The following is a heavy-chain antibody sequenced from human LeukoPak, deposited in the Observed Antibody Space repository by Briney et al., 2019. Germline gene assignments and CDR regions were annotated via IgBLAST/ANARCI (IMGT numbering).Heavy chain of an antibody. Sequence: GGSLRLSCAASGFTFSSYGMHWVRQAPGKGLEWVAVISYDGSNKYYADSVKGRFTISRDNSKNTLYLQMNSLRAEDTAVYYCAKDGQWVVHYFDYWGQGTLVTVSS. V-gene: IGHV3-30*18. CDR3: AKDGQWVVHYFDY. D-gene: IGHD6-19*01. CDR2: ISYDGSNK. CDR1: GFTFSSYG. J-gene: IGHJ4*02.